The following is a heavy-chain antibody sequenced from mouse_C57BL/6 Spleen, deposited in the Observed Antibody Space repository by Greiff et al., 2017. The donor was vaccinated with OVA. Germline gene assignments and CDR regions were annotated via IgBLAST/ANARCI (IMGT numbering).Heavy chain of an antibody. CDR2: IHPNSGST. V-gene: IGHV1-64*01. CDR3: ARRILRSYWYFDV. Sequence: QVQLKQPGAELVKPGASVKLSCKASGYTFTSYWMHWVKQRPGQGLEWIGMIHPNSGSTNYNEKFKSKATLTVDKSSSTAYMQLSSLTSADSAVYYCARRILRSYWYFDVWGTGTTVTVSS. J-gene: IGHJ1*03. D-gene: IGHD1-1*01. CDR1: GYTFTSYW.